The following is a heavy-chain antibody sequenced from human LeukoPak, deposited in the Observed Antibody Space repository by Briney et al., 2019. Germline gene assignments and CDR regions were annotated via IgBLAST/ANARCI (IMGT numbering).Heavy chain of an antibody. J-gene: IGHJ5*02. CDR1: GYTFTSYG. CDR3: ARGDIVVVPAATSPRFDP. Sequence: ASVKVSCKASGYTFTSYGISWVRQAPGQGLEWMGWISAYNGNTNYAQKLQGRVTMTTDTSTSTAYMELRSLRSDDTAVYYCARGDIVVVPAATSPRFDPWGQGTLVTVSP. V-gene: IGHV1-18*04. D-gene: IGHD2-2*01. CDR2: ISAYNGNT.